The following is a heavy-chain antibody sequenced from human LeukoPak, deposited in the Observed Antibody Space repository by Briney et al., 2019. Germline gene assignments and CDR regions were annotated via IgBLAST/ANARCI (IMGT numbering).Heavy chain of an antibody. CDR1: GGSISSGDYY. Sequence: SQTLSLTCTVSGGSISSGDYYWSWIRQPPGKGLEWIGYIYYRGSTYYNPSLKSRVTISVDTSKNQFSLKLSSVTAADTAVYYCATLRVATPYYFDYWGQGTLVTVSS. CDR3: ATLRVATPYYFDY. D-gene: IGHD5-12*01. CDR2: IYYRGST. V-gene: IGHV4-30-4*08. J-gene: IGHJ4*02.